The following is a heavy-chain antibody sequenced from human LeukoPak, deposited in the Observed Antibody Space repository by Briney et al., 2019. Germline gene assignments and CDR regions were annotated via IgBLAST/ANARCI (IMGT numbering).Heavy chain of an antibody. CDR3: ASNYYGSGSYYAFDI. CDR1: GFTVSSNY. CDR2: ISSSSSYI. V-gene: IGHV3-21*01. J-gene: IGHJ3*02. D-gene: IGHD3-10*01. Sequence: GGSLRLSCAASGFTVSSNYMSWVRQAPGKGLEWVSSISSSSSYIYYADSVKGRFTISRDNAKNSLYLQMNSLRAEDTAVYYCASNYYGSGSYYAFDIWGQGTMVTVSS.